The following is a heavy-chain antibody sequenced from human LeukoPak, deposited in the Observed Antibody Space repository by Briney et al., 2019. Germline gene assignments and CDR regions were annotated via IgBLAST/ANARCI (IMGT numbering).Heavy chain of an antibody. D-gene: IGHD2-15*01. J-gene: IGHJ4*02. CDR1: GGSISSGSYY. V-gene: IGHV4-61*01. CDR3: AREKLGYCSGGSCYLFDY. CDR2: IYYSGST. Sequence: PSETLSLTCTVSGGSISSGSYYWSWIRQPPGKGLEWIGYIYYSGSTNYNPSLKSRVTISVDTSKNQFSLKLSSVTAADTAVYYCAREKLGYCSGGSCYLFDYWGQGTLVTVSS.